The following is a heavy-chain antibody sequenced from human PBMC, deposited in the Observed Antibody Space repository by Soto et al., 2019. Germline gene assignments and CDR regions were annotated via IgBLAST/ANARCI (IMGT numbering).Heavy chain of an antibody. Sequence: GPLLLSCSASGCTFSSYAMHWVRQAPGKGLEWVAVISYDGSNKYYADSVKGRFTISRDNSKNTLYLQMNSLRAEDTAVYYCARPVVPAAIPYNWFDPWGQGTLVTVYS. J-gene: IGHJ5*02. CDR1: GCTFSSYA. V-gene: IGHV3-30-3*01. D-gene: IGHD2-2*02. CDR2: ISYDGSNK. CDR3: ARPVVPAAIPYNWFDP.